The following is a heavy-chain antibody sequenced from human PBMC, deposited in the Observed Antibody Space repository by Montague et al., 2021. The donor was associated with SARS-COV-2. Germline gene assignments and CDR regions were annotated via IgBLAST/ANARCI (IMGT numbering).Heavy chain of an antibody. CDR3: ASGTYYSDSSGPPSLMWFAFDI. D-gene: IGHD3-22*01. J-gene: IGHJ3*02. Sequence: TLSLTCTVSGGSISSGSYYWSWIRQPAGKGLEWIGRIYTSGSTNYNPSLKSRVTISVDTSKNQFSLKLSSVTAADTAVYYCASGTYYSDSSGPPSLMWFAFDIWGQGPRVTVSS. CDR1: GGSISSGSYY. V-gene: IGHV4-61*02. CDR2: IYTSGST.